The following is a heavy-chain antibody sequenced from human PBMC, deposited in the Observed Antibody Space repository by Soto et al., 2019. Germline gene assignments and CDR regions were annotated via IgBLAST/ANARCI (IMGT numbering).Heavy chain of an antibody. J-gene: IGHJ4*02. CDR1: GYTFTSYA. D-gene: IGHD4-17*01. Sequence: SVKVSCKASGYTFTSYAMHWVRQARGHRLEWIGWIVVGNSNTNYARGLQERVTITRDMSTSTAYMELSGLRSEDTAVYYCAADVGGYLYGLGKYWGQGTLVTVSS. V-gene: IGHV1-58*02. CDR2: IVVGNSNT. CDR3: AADVGGYLYGLGKY.